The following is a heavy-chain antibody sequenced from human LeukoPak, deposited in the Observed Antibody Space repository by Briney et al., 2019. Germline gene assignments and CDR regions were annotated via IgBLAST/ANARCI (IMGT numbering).Heavy chain of an antibody. CDR3: ARAQDYGDLPPPLYYYYGMDV. CDR2: ISYDGSNK. Sequence: PGRSLRLSCAASGFTFSSYAMHWVRQAPGKGLEWVAVISYDGSNKYYADSVKGRFTISRDNSKNTLYLQMNSLRAEDTAVYYCARAQDYGDLPPPLYYYYGMDVWGQGTTVTVSS. J-gene: IGHJ6*02. D-gene: IGHD4-17*01. CDR1: GFTFSSYA. V-gene: IGHV3-30-3*01.